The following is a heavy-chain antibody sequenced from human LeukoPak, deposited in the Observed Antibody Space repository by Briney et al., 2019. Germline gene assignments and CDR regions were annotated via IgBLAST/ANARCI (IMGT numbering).Heavy chain of an antibody. V-gene: IGHV1-69*05. J-gene: IGHJ4*02. D-gene: IGHD1-1*01. Sequence: ASVKVSCKASGGTFSSYAISWVRQAPGQGLEWMGGIIPIFGTANYAQKFQGRVTITTDESTSPAYMELSSLRSEDTAVYYCATLTAVAGTEDYWGQGTLVTVSS. CDR2: IIPIFGTA. CDR1: GGTFSSYA. CDR3: ATLTAVAGTEDY.